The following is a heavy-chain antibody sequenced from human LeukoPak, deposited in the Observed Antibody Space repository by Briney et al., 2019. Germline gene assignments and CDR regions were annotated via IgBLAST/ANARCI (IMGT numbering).Heavy chain of an antibody. CDR3: AVGYRSSTSCYSADLDY. J-gene: IGHJ4*02. CDR1: GGSFSGYY. Sequence: RASETLSLTCAVYGGSFSGYYWSWIRQPPGKGLEWIGEINHSGSTNYNPSLKSRVTISVDTSKNQFSLKLSSVTAADTAVYYCAVGYRSSTSCYSADLDYWGQGTLVTVSS. D-gene: IGHD2-2*03. V-gene: IGHV4-34*01. CDR2: INHSGST.